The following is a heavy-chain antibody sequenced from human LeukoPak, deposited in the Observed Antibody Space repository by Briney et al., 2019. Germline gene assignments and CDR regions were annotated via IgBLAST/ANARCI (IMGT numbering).Heavy chain of an antibody. CDR2: IIPIFGTA. J-gene: IGHJ4*02. Sequence: ASVKVSCKASGGTFSSYAISWVRQAPGQGLEWMGGIIPIFGTANYAQKFQGRVTITADESTSTAYMELSSLRSEDTAVYYCARPRAGSGLRHSGEFDYWGQGTLVTVSS. CDR1: GGTFSSYA. D-gene: IGHD3-10*01. CDR3: ARPRAGSGLRHSGEFDY. V-gene: IGHV1-69*13.